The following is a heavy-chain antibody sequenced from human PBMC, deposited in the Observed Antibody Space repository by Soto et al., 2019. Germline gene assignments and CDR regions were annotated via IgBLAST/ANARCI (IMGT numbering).Heavy chain of an antibody. CDR1: GGSFSGYY. J-gene: IGHJ4*02. Sequence: SETLSLTCAVYGGSFSGYYWSWIRQPPGKGLEWIGEINHSGSTNYNPSLKSRVTISVDTSKNKFSLKLSSVTAADTAVYYCARGQVVVVPDAILPCYFVYRGQLTLATVSS. V-gene: IGHV4-34*01. CDR2: INHSGST. CDR3: ARGQVVVVPDAILPCYFVY. D-gene: IGHD2-2*01.